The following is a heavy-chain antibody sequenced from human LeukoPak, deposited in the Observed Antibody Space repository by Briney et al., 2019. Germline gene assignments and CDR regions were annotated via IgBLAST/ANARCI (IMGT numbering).Heavy chain of an antibody. Sequence: GASVKVSCKASGYTFTGYYMHWVRQAPGQGLEWMGWINPNSGGTNYAQKFQGRVTMTRDTSISTAYMELSRLRSDDTAVYYCAREEGSEGVAGMVYRNYWGQGTLVTVSS. D-gene: IGHD6-19*01. J-gene: IGHJ4*02. V-gene: IGHV1-2*02. CDR1: GYTFTGYY. CDR3: AREEGSEGVAGMVYRNY. CDR2: INPNSGGT.